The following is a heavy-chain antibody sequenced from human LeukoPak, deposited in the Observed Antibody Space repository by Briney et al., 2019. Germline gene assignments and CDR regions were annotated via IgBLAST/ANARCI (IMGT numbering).Heavy chain of an antibody. Sequence: GGSLRLSCAASGFTFSSYVMSWVRQAPGKGLEWVSGINSGGGTTYYAVSVKGRFTISRDNSKNTLYLQMNSLRAEDTAVYSWAKDTGQLPVRTFDSWGQGTLVTVSS. CDR1: GFTFSSYV. CDR3: AKDTGQLPVRTFDS. J-gene: IGHJ4*02. V-gene: IGHV3-23*01. D-gene: IGHD6-19*01. CDR2: INSGGGTT.